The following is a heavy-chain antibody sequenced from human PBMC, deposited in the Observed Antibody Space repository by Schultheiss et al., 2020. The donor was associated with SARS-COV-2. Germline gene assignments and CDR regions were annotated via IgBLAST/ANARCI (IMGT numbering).Heavy chain of an antibody. D-gene: IGHD3-22*01. CDR3: ARQTDSFYFYPFDY. CDR1: GGSISSYY. CDR2: IYYSGTT. V-gene: IGHV4-59*05. Sequence: SETLSLTCTVSGGSISSYYWSWIRQPPGKGLEWIGSIYYSGTTYYNPSLKSRVTISIDTSKDHFSLRLTSVTATDTAVYYCARQTDSFYFYPFDYWGQGTLVTVSS. J-gene: IGHJ4*02.